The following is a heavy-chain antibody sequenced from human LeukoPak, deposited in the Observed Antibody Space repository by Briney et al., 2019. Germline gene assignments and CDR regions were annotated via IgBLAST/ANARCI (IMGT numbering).Heavy chain of an antibody. V-gene: IGHV1-69*05. CDR2: IIPIFGTA. D-gene: IGHD1-14*01. CDR3: AGDEGNRPFDY. Sequence: SVKVSCKASGGTFISYAISWVRQAPGQGLEWMGRIIPIFGTANYAQKFQGRVTITTDESTSTAYMELSSLRSEDTAVYYCAGDEGNRPFDYWGQGTLVTVSS. CDR1: GGTFISYA. J-gene: IGHJ4*02.